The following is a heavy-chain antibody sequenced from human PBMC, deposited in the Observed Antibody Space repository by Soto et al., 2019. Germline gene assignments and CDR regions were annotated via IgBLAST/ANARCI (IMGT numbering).Heavy chain of an antibody. J-gene: IGHJ4*02. CDR1: AYTFTRYD. V-gene: IGHV1-8*01. CDR3: TRGLTYYDSSGYDY. Sequence: ASVKVSCKASAYTFTRYDINWVRQATGQGPEWMGWINPNSGNTGYARKFRGRVTMTTDTSASTAYMELSSLTSDDTAVNYCTRGLTYYDSSGYDYWGQGTLVTVSS. D-gene: IGHD3-22*01. CDR2: INPNSGNT.